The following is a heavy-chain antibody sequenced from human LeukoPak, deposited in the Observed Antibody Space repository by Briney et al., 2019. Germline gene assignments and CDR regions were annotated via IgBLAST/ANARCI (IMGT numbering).Heavy chain of an antibody. V-gene: IGHV1-69*05. CDR1: GGTFSSYA. CDR2: IIPIFGTA. Sequence: SVKVSCKASGGTFSSYAISWVRQAPGQGLEWMGGIIPIFGTANYAQKLQGRVTMTTDTSTSTAYMELRSLRSDDTAVYYCARDHLVVVPAASPFDPWGQGTLVTVSS. CDR3: ARDHLVVVPAASPFDP. D-gene: IGHD2-2*01. J-gene: IGHJ5*02.